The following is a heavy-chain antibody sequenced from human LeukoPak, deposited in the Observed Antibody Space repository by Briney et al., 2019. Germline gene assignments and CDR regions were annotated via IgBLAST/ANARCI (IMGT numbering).Heavy chain of an antibody. CDR3: ARAALSGGEGDWFDP. D-gene: IGHD2-21*01. J-gene: IGHJ5*02. CDR2: ISSSGSTI. CDR1: GFTFSSYE. Sequence: GGSLRLSCAASGFTFSSYEMNWVRQAPGKGLEWVSYISSSGSTIYYADSVKGRFTISRDNAKNSLYLQMNSLRAEDTAVYYCARAALSGGEGDWFDPWGQGTLVAVSS. V-gene: IGHV3-48*03.